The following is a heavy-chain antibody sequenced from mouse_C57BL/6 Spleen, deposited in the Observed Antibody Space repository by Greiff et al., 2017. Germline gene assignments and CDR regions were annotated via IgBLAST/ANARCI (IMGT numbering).Heavy chain of an antibody. CDR3: ARNYDYDVEFAY. J-gene: IGHJ3*01. V-gene: IGHV1-50*01. CDR2: IDPSDSYT. Sequence: QVQLQQPGAELVKPGASVKLSCKASGYTFTSYWMQWVKQRPGQGLEWIGEIDPSDSYTNYNQKFKGKATLTVDTSSSTAYMQRSSLTSEDSAVYYCARNYDYDVEFAYWGQGTLVTVSA. CDR1: GYTFTSYW. D-gene: IGHD2-4*01.